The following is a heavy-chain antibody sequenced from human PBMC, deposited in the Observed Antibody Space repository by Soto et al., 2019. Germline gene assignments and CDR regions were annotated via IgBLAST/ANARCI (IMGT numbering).Heavy chain of an antibody. J-gene: IGHJ5*02. V-gene: IGHV4-59*08. CDR1: GGSISSYY. Sequence: SETLSLTCTVSGGSISSYYWSWIRQPPGKGLEWIGYIYYSGSTNYNPSLKSRVIISVDTSKNQFSLKLSSVTAADTAVYYCARYIAARRGNWFDPWGQGTLVTVSS. CDR2: IYYSGST. CDR3: ARYIAARRGNWFDP. D-gene: IGHD6-6*01.